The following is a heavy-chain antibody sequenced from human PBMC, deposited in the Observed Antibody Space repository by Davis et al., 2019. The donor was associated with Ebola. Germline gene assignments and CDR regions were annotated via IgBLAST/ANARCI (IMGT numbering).Heavy chain of an antibody. Sequence: GESLKISCVASRFSIINYWMSWVRQAPGKGLEWVGVVSHSERERFYADSVEGRFTITRDNSENTLYLQMNSLTTADTAVYYCARAGFDEVLDYWGQGTPVTVSS. D-gene: IGHD3-3*01. CDR2: VSHSERER. V-gene: IGHV3-30*03. CDR1: RFSIINYW. J-gene: IGHJ4*02. CDR3: ARAGFDEVLDY.